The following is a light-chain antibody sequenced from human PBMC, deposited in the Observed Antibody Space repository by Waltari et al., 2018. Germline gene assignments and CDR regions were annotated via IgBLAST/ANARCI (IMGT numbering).Light chain of an antibody. CDR2: DKN. Sequence: SSELTQDPAVSVAMGQTVTITCQGNGLRSYSASWYQQRPGQATILIMYDKNNRPPGVPDRFSGSNSDNTASLAITGAEAEDEASYYCHSRDASGVGGSFGGGTKLTVL. J-gene: IGLJ2*01. CDR3: HSRDASGVGGS. V-gene: IGLV3-19*01. CDR1: GLRSYS.